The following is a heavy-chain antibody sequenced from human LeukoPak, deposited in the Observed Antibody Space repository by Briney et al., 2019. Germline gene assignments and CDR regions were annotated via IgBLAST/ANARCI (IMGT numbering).Heavy chain of an antibody. V-gene: IGHV4-39*07. J-gene: IGHJ5*02. Sequence: PSETLSLTCTVSGGSISSSSYYWGWIRQPPGKGLEWIGSIYYSGSTYYNPSLKSRVTMSVDTSKNQFSLKLSSVTAADTAVYYCAAVLLWFGEPPDKNGFDPWGQGTLVTVSS. CDR2: IYYSGST. CDR3: AAVLLWFGEPPDKNGFDP. CDR1: GGSISSSSYY. D-gene: IGHD3-10*01.